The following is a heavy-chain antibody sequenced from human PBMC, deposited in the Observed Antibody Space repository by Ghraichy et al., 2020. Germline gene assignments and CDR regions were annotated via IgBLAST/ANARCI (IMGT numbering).Heavy chain of an antibody. Sequence: SETLSLTCTVSGGSISSYYWSWIRQPPGKGLEWIGYIYYSGSTNYNPSLKSRVTISVDTSKNQFSLKLSSVTAADTAVYYCARGVTTQTEWDAFDIWGQGTMVTVSS. D-gene: IGHD3-22*01. CDR1: GGSISSYY. CDR3: ARGVTTQTEWDAFDI. V-gene: IGHV4-59*01. J-gene: IGHJ3*02. CDR2: IYYSGST.